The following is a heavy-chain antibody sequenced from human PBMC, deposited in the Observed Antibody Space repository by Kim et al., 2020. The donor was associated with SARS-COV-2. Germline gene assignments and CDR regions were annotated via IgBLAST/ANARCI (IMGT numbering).Heavy chain of an antibody. CDR1: GGSISSYY. Sequence: SETLSLTCTVSGGSISSYYWSWIRQPPGKGLEWIGYIYYSGSTNYNPSLKSRVTISVDTSKNQFSLKLSSVTAADTAVYYCAGDNCSSTSCYNWFDPWGQGTLVTVSS. CDR2: IYYSGST. J-gene: IGHJ5*02. D-gene: IGHD2-2*01. V-gene: IGHV4-59*01. CDR3: AGDNCSSTSCYNWFDP.